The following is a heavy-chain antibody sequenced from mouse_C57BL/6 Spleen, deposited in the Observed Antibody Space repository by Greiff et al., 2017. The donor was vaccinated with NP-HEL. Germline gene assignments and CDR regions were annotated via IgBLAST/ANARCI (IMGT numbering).Heavy chain of an antibody. J-gene: IGHJ1*03. CDR1: GYTFTDYE. D-gene: IGHD1-1*02. Sequence: QVQLKQSGAELVRPGASVTLSCKASGYTFTDYEMHWVKQTPVHGLEWIGAIDPETGGTAYNQKFKGKAILTADKSSSTAYMELRSLTSEDSAVYYCTRYGYWYFDVWGTGTTVTVSS. CDR3: TRYGYWYFDV. V-gene: IGHV1-15*01. CDR2: IDPETGGT.